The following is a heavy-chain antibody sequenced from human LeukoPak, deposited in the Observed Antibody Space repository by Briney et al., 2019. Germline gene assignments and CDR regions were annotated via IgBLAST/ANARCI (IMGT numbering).Heavy chain of an antibody. V-gene: IGHV3-48*01. CDR1: GFTFSIYS. CDR2: INSNSDTI. CDR3: ARLSTGYYYPDY. Sequence: GGSLRLSCAASGFTFSIYSMNWVRQAPGKGLEWVSYINSNSDTIYYADSVKGRFTISRDSAKNSLYLQMNSPRAEDTAVYYCARLSTGYYYPDYWGQGTLVTVSS. J-gene: IGHJ4*02. D-gene: IGHD3-22*01.